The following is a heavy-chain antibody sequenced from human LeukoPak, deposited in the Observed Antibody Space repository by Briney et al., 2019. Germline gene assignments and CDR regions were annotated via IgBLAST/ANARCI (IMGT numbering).Heavy chain of an antibody. Sequence: TLSLTCTVSGGSISSGTYYWTWIRQPAGKGLEWIGRIYTSGSTNYNPSLKSRVTISVDTSKNQFSLKLYSVTVADTAVYYCARAPYCSSTSCYRGWFDPWGQGTLVTVSS. D-gene: IGHD2-2*01. J-gene: IGHJ5*02. CDR2: IYTSGST. CDR1: GGSISSGTYY. V-gene: IGHV4-61*02. CDR3: ARAPYCSSTSCYRGWFDP.